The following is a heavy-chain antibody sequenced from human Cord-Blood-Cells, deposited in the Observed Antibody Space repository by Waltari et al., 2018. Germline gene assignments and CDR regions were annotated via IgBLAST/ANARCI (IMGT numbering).Heavy chain of an antibody. D-gene: IGHD5-12*01. CDR1: GFTFSSYG. CDR3: AKSWGYSDY. V-gene: IGHV3-30*18. Sequence: QVQLVESGGGVVQPGRSLRLSCAASGFTFSSYGMHWVRQTPGKGLEWVAVISYDGSNKYYADSVKGRFTISRDNSKNTLYLQMNSLRAEDTAVYYCAKSWGYSDYWGQGTLVTVSS. CDR2: ISYDGSNK. J-gene: IGHJ4*02.